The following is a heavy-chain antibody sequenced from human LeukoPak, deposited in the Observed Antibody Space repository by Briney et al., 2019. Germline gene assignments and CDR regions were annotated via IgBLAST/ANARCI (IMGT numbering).Heavy chain of an antibody. V-gene: IGHV4-59*03. CDR2: IYYRGDI. J-gene: IGHJ4*02. CDR3: ATNKDWAEAD. CDR1: DVSIRTYY. Sequence: SETLSLTCSVSDVSIRTYYWSWIRQSPGQGLEWIGNIYYRGDINYNPSLKSRVIISIDTSKNQFSLKVASLTAADTAVYYCATNKDWAEADWGQGTLVIVSS. D-gene: IGHD3/OR15-3a*01.